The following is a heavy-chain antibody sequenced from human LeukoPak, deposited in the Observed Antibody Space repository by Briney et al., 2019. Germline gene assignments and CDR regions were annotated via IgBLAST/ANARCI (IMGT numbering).Heavy chain of an antibody. CDR1: GFTFSSYA. V-gene: IGHV3-23*01. D-gene: IGHD3-10*01. CDR2: ISGSGGTT. Sequence: PGGSLRLSCAASGFTFSSYAMSWVRQAPGKGLEWVSTISGSGGTTYYADSVKGRFTISRDNSKNTLYLQMNSLRAEDTAVYYCAKDPGLLWFGEPNFDYWGQGTPVTVSS. CDR3: AKDPGLLWFGEPNFDY. J-gene: IGHJ4*02.